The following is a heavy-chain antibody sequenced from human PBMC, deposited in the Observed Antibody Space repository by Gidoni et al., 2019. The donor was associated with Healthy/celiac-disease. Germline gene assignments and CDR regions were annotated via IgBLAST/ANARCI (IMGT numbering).Heavy chain of an antibody. CDR2: IYYSGST. V-gene: IGHV4-31*03. Sequence: QVQLQESGPGLVKPSQTLSLTCTISGGSISSGGYYWSWIRQHPGKGLEWIGYIYYSGSTYYNPYLKSRVTISVDTSKNQFSLKLSSVTAADTAVYYCARGYIVVVVAATPAGWFDPWGQGTLVTVSS. J-gene: IGHJ5*02. CDR1: GGSISSGGYY. CDR3: ARGYIVVVVAATPAGWFDP. D-gene: IGHD2-15*01.